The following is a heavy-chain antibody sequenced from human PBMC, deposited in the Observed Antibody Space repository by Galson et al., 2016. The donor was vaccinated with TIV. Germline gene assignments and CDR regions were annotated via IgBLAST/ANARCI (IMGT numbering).Heavy chain of an antibody. V-gene: IGHV3-48*03. Sequence: SLRLSCAASGFSFSNYEMSWVRQAPGKGLEWVSYISSTGSTIYYADSVKGRFTISRDNAKNSLYLQMNGLRAEDTAVYYCGPLGQVYSRAFTYWGQRTLVTVSS. CDR3: GPLGQVYSRAFTY. J-gene: IGHJ4*02. CDR2: ISSTGSTI. D-gene: IGHD3-16*01. CDR1: GFSFSNYE.